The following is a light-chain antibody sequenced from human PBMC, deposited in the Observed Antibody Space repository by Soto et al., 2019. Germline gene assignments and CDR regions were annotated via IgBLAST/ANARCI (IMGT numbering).Light chain of an antibody. CDR2: DVS. Sequence: QSALTQPASVSGSPGQSITISCTGTSSDVGGYNYVSWYQQHPGKAPKLMIYDVSNRPSGVSNRFSGSKSGTTSSLTISGLQAEDEADYYCSSYTSSRDVFGTGTKLTVL. V-gene: IGLV2-14*01. J-gene: IGLJ1*01. CDR3: SSYTSSRDV. CDR1: SSDVGGYNY.